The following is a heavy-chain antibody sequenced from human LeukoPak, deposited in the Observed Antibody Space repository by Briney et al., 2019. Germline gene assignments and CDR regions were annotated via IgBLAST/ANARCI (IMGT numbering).Heavy chain of an antibody. Sequence: GRSLRLSCAASGFTFSSYGMHWVRQAPGKGLEWVAVISYDGSNKYYADSVKGRFTISRDNSKNTLYLQMNSLRAEDTAVYYCAKVSDYHDSSGYLDYWGQGTLVTVSS. V-gene: IGHV3-30*18. J-gene: IGHJ4*02. D-gene: IGHD3-22*01. CDR1: GFTFSSYG. CDR2: ISYDGSNK. CDR3: AKVSDYHDSSGYLDY.